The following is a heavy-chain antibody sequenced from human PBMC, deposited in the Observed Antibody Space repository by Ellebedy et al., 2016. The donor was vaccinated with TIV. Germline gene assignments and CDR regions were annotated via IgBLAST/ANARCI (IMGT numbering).Heavy chain of an antibody. Sequence: PGGSLRLSCAASGFAVSTNYMNWVRQSPGKGLEWVSSIRSTGSDKYYAESVKGRFTISRDNAQDTLFLQMNSLRAEDTAVYFCSRGWSTPDSWGQGTLVIVSS. V-gene: IGHV3-21*06. D-gene: IGHD2-15*01. CDR3: SRGWSTPDS. J-gene: IGHJ4*02. CDR1: GFAVSTNY. CDR2: IRSTGSDK.